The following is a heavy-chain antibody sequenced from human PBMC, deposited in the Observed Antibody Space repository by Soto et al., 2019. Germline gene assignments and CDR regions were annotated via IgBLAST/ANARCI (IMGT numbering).Heavy chain of an antibody. V-gene: IGHV3-30-3*01. CDR3: ARDDVGWIECDLGY. CDR1: GFTFSHHL. D-gene: IGHD2-2*03. CDR2: ISRDGSNA. Sequence: QVQLVAYGAGVVQPGTSLTLSCAASGFTFSHHLMHWVRQTPGKGLEWMTFISRDGSNAYYADSVKGRFTTTRDTSRNTLDLEMKSLRVEDTAVYYCARDDVGWIECDLGYWGQGAPVIVSS. J-gene: IGHJ4*02.